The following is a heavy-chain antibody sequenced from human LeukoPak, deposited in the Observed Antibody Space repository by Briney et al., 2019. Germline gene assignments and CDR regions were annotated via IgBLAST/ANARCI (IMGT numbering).Heavy chain of an antibody. J-gene: IGHJ4*02. V-gene: IGHV3-74*01. CDR3: ARAFCPGGSCYGRFDY. CDR2: INGDGSST. CDR1: GLTLSTYW. Sequence: PGGPLRLSCEASGLTLSTYWIHWVRQGPGKGLEWVSRINGDGSSTSYADSVKGRFTISRDSAKSTVYLQMNSLTAEDTAVYHCARAFCPGGSCYGRFDYWGQGTLVTVSS. D-gene: IGHD2-15*01.